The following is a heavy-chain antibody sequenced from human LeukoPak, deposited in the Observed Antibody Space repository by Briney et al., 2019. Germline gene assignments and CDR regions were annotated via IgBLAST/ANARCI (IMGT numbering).Heavy chain of an antibody. Sequence: SPSETLSLTCTVSGGSISSSSYYWGWIRQPPGKGLEWIGSIYYSGSTYYNPSLKSRVTISVDTSKNQFSLKLSSVTAADTAVYYCARGLTYYYGSGSNNWFDPWGQGTLVTVSS. V-gene: IGHV4-39*07. CDR2: IYYSGST. J-gene: IGHJ5*02. D-gene: IGHD3-10*01. CDR1: GGSISSSSYY. CDR3: ARGLTYYYGSGSNNWFDP.